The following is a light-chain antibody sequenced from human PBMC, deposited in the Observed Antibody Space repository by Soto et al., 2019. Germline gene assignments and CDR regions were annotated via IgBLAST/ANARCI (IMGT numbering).Light chain of an antibody. CDR3: QQYNDWPRT. J-gene: IGKJ5*01. CDR1: QSFSSN. CDR2: GAS. V-gene: IGKV3-15*01. Sequence: EIVMTQSPATLSVSPGERATLSCRASQSFSSNLAWYQQKPGQAPRRLIYGASTRATGIPARFSGSGSGTEFTLTISSLQSEDFAVYYCQQYNDWPRTFGQGTRLESK.